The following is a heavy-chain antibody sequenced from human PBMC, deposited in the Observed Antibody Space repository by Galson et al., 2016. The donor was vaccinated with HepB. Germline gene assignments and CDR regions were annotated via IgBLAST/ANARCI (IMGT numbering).Heavy chain of an antibody. CDR2: ISPNGGST. CDR1: GLTFNRFA. V-gene: IGHV3-64D*06. J-gene: IGHJ4*02. CDR3: VSFPVSSEHGKLDS. D-gene: IGHD6-6*01. Sequence: SLRLSCAGSGLTFNRFAIYWVRQTPGRGLEYVSAISPNGGSTYYADSVKGRFNISRDNSKNTVSLQWSSLRVEDTAVFYCVSFPVSSEHGKLDSWGQGTMVTVSS.